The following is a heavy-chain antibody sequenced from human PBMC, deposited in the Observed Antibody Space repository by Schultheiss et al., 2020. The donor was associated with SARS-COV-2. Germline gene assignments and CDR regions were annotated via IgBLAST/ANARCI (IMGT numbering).Heavy chain of an antibody. CDR2: IYSGGST. CDR3: TTDAFSGWYVNY. J-gene: IGHJ4*02. Sequence: GESLKISCAASGFTVSSNYMSWVRQAPGKGLEWVSVIYSGGSTYYADSVKGRFTISRDNSKNTLYLQLNSLRAEDTAVYYCTTDAFSGWYVNYWGQGTLVTVSS. D-gene: IGHD6-19*01. V-gene: IGHV3-53*01. CDR1: GFTVSSNY.